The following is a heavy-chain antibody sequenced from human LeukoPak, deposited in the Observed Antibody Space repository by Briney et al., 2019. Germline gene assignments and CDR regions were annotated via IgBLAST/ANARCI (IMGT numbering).Heavy chain of an antibody. CDR1: GYTFTTHG. J-gene: IGHJ4*02. CDR3: ALSSGAAAIFDY. CDR2: IGPYNGAT. Sequence: ASVKVSCKASGYTFTTHGITWVRQAPGQGLEWVGWIGPYNGATSYARHLQGRVTLTADTSTSTAYMDLTSLESGDTAVYYCALSSGAAAIFDYWGQGTLVTVSP. D-gene: IGHD6-13*01. V-gene: IGHV1-18*01.